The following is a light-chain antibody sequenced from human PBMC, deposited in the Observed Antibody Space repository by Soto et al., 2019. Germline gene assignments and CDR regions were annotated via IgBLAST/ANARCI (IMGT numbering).Light chain of an antibody. Sequence: DIQMTQSPSSLSASVGERVIITCRASQSISRYLNWYQRKPGRAPKLLVYAASNLQSGVPSRFSGSGSETDFTLTISCLQSEDFATYYCQQYYSYPYTFGQGTKLEIK. V-gene: IGKV1-39*01. CDR3: QQYYSYPYT. CDR1: QSISRY. J-gene: IGKJ2*01. CDR2: AAS.